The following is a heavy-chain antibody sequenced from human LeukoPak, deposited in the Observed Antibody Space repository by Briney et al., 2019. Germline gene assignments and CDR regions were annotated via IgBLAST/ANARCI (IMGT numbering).Heavy chain of an antibody. CDR2: INPSGGST. V-gene: IGHV1-46*01. D-gene: IGHD4-17*01. CDR1: GYTFTSYY. J-gene: IGHJ4*02. CDR3: ARAPHYGDYLDY. Sequence: ASVKVSCKASGYTFTSYYMHWVRQAPGHGLEWMGTINPSGGSTSYAQKFQGRVTMTRDMSTSTVYMELSSLRSEDTAVYYCARAPHYGDYLDYWGQGTLVTVSS.